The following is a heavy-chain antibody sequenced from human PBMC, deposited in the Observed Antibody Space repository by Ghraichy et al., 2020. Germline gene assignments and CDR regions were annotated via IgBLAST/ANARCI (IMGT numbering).Heavy chain of an antibody. CDR1: GGTFSSYA. D-gene: IGHD6-13*01. V-gene: IGHV1-69*13. J-gene: IGHJ4*02. Sequence: SVNVSCKASGGTFSSYAISWVRQAPGQGLEWMGGIIPIFGTANYAQKFQGRVTITADESTSTAYMELSSLRSEDTAVYYCAKGSSWYPSPDYWGQGTLVTVSS. CDR3: AKGSSWYPSPDY. CDR2: IIPIFGTA.